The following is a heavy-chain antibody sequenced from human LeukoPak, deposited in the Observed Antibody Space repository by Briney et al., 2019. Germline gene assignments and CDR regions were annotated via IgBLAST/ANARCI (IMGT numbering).Heavy chain of an antibody. J-gene: IGHJ4*02. CDR3: AKGSNSDGLTYLDY. V-gene: IGHV3-23*01. Sequence: GGSLRLSCVASGLTFSDYGMSWVRQDPGKGLEWVSAISSSGSSPYYADSVKGRFTISRDKSKSSFHLQMNRLRAEDTAVYYSAKGSNSDGLTYLDYWGQGTLVTVAS. CDR1: GLTFSDYG. D-gene: IGHD3-9*01. CDR2: ISSSGSSP.